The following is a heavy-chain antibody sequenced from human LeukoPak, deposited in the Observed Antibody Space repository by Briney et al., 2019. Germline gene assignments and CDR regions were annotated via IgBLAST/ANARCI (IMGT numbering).Heavy chain of an antibody. V-gene: IGHV1-69*13. D-gene: IGHD2-2*01. Sequence: SVKVSCKASGGTFTSYAISWVRQAPGQGLEWMGGIIPIFGTANYAQKFQGRVTITADESTSTAYMELCSLRSEDTAVYYCAREGYCSSTSCYHLYWGQGTLVTVSS. J-gene: IGHJ4*02. CDR1: GGTFTSYA. CDR3: AREGYCSSTSCYHLY. CDR2: IIPIFGTA.